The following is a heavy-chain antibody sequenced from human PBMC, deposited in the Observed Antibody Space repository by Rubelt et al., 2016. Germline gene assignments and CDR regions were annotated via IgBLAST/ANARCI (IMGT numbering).Heavy chain of an antibody. CDR1: GFTFSSYA. J-gene: IGHJ4*02. V-gene: IGHV3-23*01. Sequence: LVQPGGSLRLSCAASGFTFSSYAMSWVRQAPGKGLEWVSLISGSGTNTYYADSVKGRFTISRDNSKNTLYLQMNSLRAEDTAIYYCARDGGGNFFDAAFHWGQGALVTVSS. D-gene: IGHD4-23*01. CDR2: ISGSGTNT. CDR3: ARDGGGNFFDAAFH.